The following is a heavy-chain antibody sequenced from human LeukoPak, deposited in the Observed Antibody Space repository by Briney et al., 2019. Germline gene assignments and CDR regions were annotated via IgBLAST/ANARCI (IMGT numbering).Heavy chain of an antibody. CDR2: ISSSSSYI. D-gene: IGHD6-13*01. CDR1: GFTFSSYS. CDR3: ARDRTSSSWYFRFDH. Sequence: GGSLRLSCAASGFTFSSYSMNWVRQAPGKGLEWVSSISSSSSYIYFADSVKGRFTISRDNAKNSLYLQMNSLRAEDTAVYYCARDRTSSSWYFRFDHWGQGTLVTVSS. V-gene: IGHV3-21*01. J-gene: IGHJ5*02.